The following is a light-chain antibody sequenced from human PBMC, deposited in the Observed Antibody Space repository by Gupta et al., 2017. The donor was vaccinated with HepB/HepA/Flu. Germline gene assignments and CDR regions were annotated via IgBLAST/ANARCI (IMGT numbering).Light chain of an antibody. CDR2: END. J-gene: IGLJ3*02. Sequence: QSVLTQPPSVSAAPGQKVTISCSGSSSNFENKYVPWYQQLPGTAPKLLIYENDKRPSGIPDRFSGSNSGTSATLGITGLQTGDEADYYCQTWDSVFGGGTKLTVL. V-gene: IGLV1-51*02. CDR3: QTWDSV. CDR1: SSNFENKY.